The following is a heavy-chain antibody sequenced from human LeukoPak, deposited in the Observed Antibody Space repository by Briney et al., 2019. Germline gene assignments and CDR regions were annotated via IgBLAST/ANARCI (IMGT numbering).Heavy chain of an antibody. CDR3: AREVRYCSSTSCYPYYYYYYMDV. V-gene: IGHV3-48*03. CDR2: ISSSGSTI. Sequence: HPGGSLRLSCAASGFTFSSYEMNWVRQAPGKGLEWVSYISSSGSTIYYADSVKGRFTISRGNAKNSLYLQMNSLRAEDTAVYYCAREVRYCSSTSCYPYYYYYYMDVWGKGTTVTVSS. CDR1: GFTFSSYE. D-gene: IGHD2-2*01. J-gene: IGHJ6*03.